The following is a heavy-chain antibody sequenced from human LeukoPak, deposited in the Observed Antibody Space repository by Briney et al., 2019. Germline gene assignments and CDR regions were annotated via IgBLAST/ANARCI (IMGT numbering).Heavy chain of an antibody. D-gene: IGHD3-10*01. V-gene: IGHV4-61*02. J-gene: IGHJ4*02. CDR1: GDSITSSHYS. CDR3: ARSILYAYYYGSGSLHYFDY. CDR2: IYTSGTT. Sequence: SETLSLTCTVSGDSITSSHYSWSWIRQPAGNGLEWIGRIYTSGTTNYNPSLKSRVSISVDRSKNQFSLKLSSVTAADTAVYYCARSILYAYYYGSGSLHYFDYWGQGTLVTVSS.